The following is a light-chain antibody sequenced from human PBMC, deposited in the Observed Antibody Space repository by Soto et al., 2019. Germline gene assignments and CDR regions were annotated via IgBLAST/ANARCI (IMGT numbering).Light chain of an antibody. Sequence: QSVLTQPPSVSGAPGQRVTISCTGSSSNIGTRYDVHWYQQLPGTAPKLLIYGNTNRPSGVPDRFSGSKSGTSASLAITGLQAGDEADYSCRSYDSRMGGWVFGGGTTLPV. J-gene: IGLJ3*02. V-gene: IGLV1-40*01. CDR3: RSYDSRMGGWV. CDR2: GNT. CDR1: SSNIGTRYD.